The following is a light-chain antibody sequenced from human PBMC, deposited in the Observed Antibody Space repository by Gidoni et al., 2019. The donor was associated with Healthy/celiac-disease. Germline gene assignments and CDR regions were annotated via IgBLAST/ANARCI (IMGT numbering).Light chain of an antibody. CDR3: QQYDNLIT. Sequence: DIQMTQSPSSLSASVGERVTITCQASQDISNYLNWYQQKPRKAPKLLIYDATNLETGVPSRFSGSGSGTDFTFTISSLQPEDIATYYCQQYDNLITFGQGTRLEIK. CDR2: DAT. V-gene: IGKV1-33*01. J-gene: IGKJ5*01. CDR1: QDISNY.